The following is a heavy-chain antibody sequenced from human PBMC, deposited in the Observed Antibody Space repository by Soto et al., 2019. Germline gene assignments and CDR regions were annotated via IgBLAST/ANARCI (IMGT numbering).Heavy chain of an antibody. D-gene: IGHD3-10*01. CDR1: RYSFTNYW. V-gene: IGHV5-51*01. CDR2: IYAGDSDT. Sequence: PGESLKISWKGSRYSFTNYWIGWVRQMPGKGLEWMGIIYAGDSDTRYSPSFQGQVTISADKSISTAYLQWSSLKASDSATYYCARTNYGSGTYAIVYWGQGTLVTVSS. CDR3: ARTNYGSGTYAIVY. J-gene: IGHJ4*02.